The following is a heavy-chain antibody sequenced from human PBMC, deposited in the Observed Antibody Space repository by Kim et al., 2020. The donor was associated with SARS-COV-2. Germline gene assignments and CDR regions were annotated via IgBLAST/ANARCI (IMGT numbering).Heavy chain of an antibody. CDR1: GGSVSSGSYY. J-gene: IGHJ6*02. V-gene: IGHV4-61*01. CDR2: IYYSGST. D-gene: IGHD4-17*01. CDR3: ARAPTVTRCGMDV. Sequence: SETLSLTCTVSGGSVSSGSYYWSWIRQPPGKGLEWIGYIYYSGSTNYNPSLKSRVTISVDTSKNQFSLKLSSVTAADTAVYYCARAPTVTRCGMDVWGQGTTVTVSS.